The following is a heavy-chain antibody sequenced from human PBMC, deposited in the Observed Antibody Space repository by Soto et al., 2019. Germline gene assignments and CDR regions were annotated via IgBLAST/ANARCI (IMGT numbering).Heavy chain of an antibody. CDR1: GYTFASYG. CDR3: AAQETETHFDY. CDR2: ISVGNGNT. V-gene: IGHV1-58*02. J-gene: IGHJ4*02. Sequence: SVKVSCKASGYTFASYGITWVRQARGQRLEWIGWISVGNGNTNYAQKFQDRVTITRDMSTSTAYMELSSLRSEDTAVYYCAAQETETHFDYWGQGTLVTVSS.